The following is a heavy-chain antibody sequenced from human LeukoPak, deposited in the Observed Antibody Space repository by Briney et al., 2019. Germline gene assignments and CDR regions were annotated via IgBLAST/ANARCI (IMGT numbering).Heavy chain of an antibody. D-gene: IGHD3-16*01. Sequence: ASVKVSCKASGYTFTSYAMNWVRQAPGQGLEWMGWINPNSGGTNYAQKFQGWVTMTRDTSISTAYMELSRLRSDDTAVYYCARDGGLDGRSGMDVWGQGTTVTVSS. CDR2: INPNSGGT. V-gene: IGHV1-2*04. J-gene: IGHJ6*02. CDR1: GYTFTSYA. CDR3: ARDGGLDGRSGMDV.